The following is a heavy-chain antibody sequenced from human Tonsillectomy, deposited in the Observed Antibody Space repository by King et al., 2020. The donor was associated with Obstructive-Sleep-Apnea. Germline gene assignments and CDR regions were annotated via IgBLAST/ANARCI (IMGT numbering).Heavy chain of an antibody. CDR3: AREGDIVVVPAANMDV. J-gene: IGHJ6*02. V-gene: IGHV4-39*07. D-gene: IGHD2-2*01. Sequence: QLQESGPGLVKPSETLSLTCTVSGGSISSSSYYWGWIRQPPGKGLEWIGSIYYSGSTYYNPSLKSRVTISVDTSKNQFSLKLSSVTAADPAVYYCAREGDIVVVPAANMDVWGQGTTVTVSS. CDR1: GGSISSSSYY. CDR2: IYYSGST.